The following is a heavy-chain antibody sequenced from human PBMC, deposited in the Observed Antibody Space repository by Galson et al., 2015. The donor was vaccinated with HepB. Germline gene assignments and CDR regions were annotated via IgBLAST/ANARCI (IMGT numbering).Heavy chain of an antibody. CDR2: IYSGGGI. CDR3: ARASWGSSGYYYD. D-gene: IGHD3-22*01. V-gene: IGHV3-53*01. CDR1: GLTVSNNY. Sequence: SLRLSCAASGLTVSNNYMTWVRQAPGKGLEWVSVIYSGGGIYYADSVKGRFTISRDNSKNTLFLQMNSLRAEDTAVYYCARASWGSSGYYYDWGQGTLVTVSS. J-gene: IGHJ4*02.